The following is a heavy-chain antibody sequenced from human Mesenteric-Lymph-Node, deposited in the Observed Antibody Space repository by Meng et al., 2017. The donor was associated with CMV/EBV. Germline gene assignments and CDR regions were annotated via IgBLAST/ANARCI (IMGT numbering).Heavy chain of an antibody. D-gene: IGHD3-10*01. CDR2: IYYSGGT. CDR3: AIYGSGTSYYLDY. CDR1: GGSINSAGYF. V-gene: IGHV4-31*02. Sequence: SGGSINSAGYFWTWIRQHPGKGLEWIGYIYYSGGTHYNPSLKSRVTISADTSKNQFSLNLNSVTAADTAVYYCAIYGSGTSYYLDYWGQGTLVTVSS. J-gene: IGHJ4*02.